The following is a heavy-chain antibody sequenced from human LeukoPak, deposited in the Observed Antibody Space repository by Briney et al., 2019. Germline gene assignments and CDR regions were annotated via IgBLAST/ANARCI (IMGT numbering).Heavy chain of an antibody. V-gene: IGHV4-39*01. CDR2: IYYSGST. CDR3: ASSSWDSYNWFDP. CDR1: GDSISSSNCY. J-gene: IGHJ5*02. D-gene: IGHD6-13*01. Sequence: SETLSLTCTVSGDSISSSNCYWGWIRQPPGKGLEWIGSIYYSGSTYYNPSLKSRVTISVDTSKNQFSLKLSSVTAADTAVYYCASSSWDSYNWFDPWGQGTLVTVSS.